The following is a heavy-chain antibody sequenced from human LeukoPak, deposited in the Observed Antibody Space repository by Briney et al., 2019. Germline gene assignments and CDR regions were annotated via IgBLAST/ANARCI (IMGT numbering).Heavy chain of an antibody. CDR3: AKSFTLQARPSVDS. J-gene: IGHJ4*02. D-gene: IGHD6-6*01. CDR2: NSGSGDST. V-gene: IGHV3-23*01. Sequence: PGGSLRLYCAAPGCTFRSYAMSLVPPAPGEGPEWVSGNSGSGDSTYYAASVKGRVTISIDKPKNTLYLKMNCLTAADTAVYYCAKSFTLQARPSVDSWGQGSLVIVSS. CDR1: GCTFRSYA.